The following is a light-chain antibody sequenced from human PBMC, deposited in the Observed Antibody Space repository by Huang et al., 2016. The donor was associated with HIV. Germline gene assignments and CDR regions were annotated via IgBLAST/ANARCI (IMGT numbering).Light chain of an antibody. CDR2: GAS. Sequence: ETVLTQSPGTLSLSPGERATLSCRASQSVSSSYLAWYQQKPGQAPWLLIYGASSRATGIPDWFSGSGSGTDFTLTISRLEPEDFAGYYCQQYGSSLFTFGRGTKVDIK. J-gene: IGKJ3*01. CDR1: QSVSSSY. V-gene: IGKV3-20*01. CDR3: QQYGSSLFT.